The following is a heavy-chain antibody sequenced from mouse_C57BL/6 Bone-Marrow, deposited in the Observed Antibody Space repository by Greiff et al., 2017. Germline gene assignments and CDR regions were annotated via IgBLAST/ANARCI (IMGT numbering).Heavy chain of an antibody. Sequence: QVQLKQSGAELVRPGASVTLSCKASGYTFTDYEMHWVKQTPVHGLEWIGAIDPETGGTAYNQKFKGKAILTADKSSSTAYMELRSLTSEDSAVYYCTRWSTTVVAHGYFDVWGTGTTVTVSS. CDR2: IDPETGGT. D-gene: IGHD1-1*01. CDR1: GYTFTDYE. V-gene: IGHV1-15*01. J-gene: IGHJ1*03. CDR3: TRWSTTVVAHGYFDV.